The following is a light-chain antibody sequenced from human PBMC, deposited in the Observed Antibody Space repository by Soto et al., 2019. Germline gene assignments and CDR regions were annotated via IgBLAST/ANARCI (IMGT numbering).Light chain of an antibody. CDR3: QQYNTWTSIT. CDR1: QSVSRK. V-gene: IGKV3-15*01. CDR2: DTS. Sequence: EIVMTQSPVTLSVSPGARATLSCRASQSVSRKLVWYQQKPGQAPRLLIYDTSTRATGIPARFSGSGSGTEFTLTISSLQSEDFAVYYCQQYNTWTSITFGQGTRLEI. J-gene: IGKJ5*01.